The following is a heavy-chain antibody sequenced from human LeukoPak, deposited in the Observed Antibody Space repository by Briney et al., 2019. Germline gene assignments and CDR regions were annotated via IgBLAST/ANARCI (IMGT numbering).Heavy chain of an antibody. J-gene: IGHJ6*03. D-gene: IGHD3-16*01. CDR2: VKQDGSEK. CDR1: GFTFSSYW. CDR3: ARSPGGYYYYMDV. Sequence: GGSLRLSCAASGFTFSSYWMSWVRQAPGKGLEWVANVKQDGSEKYYVDSVKGRFTISRDNAKNSLYLQMNSLRAEDTAVYYCARSPGGYYYYMDVWGKGTTVTVSS. V-gene: IGHV3-7*01.